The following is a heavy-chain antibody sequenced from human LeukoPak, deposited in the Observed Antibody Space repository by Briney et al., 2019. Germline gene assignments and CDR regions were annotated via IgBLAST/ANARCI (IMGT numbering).Heavy chain of an antibody. CDR1: GGSVSSGSYY. J-gene: IGHJ4*02. V-gene: IGHV4-61*01. D-gene: IGHD3-10*01. CDR2: IYYSGST. CDR3: ARDVVTMVRGVIIAAFDY. Sequence: KPSETLSLTCTVSGGSVSSGSYYWSWIRRPPGKGLEGIGYIYYSGSTNYNPSLKSRVTISVDTSKNQFSLKLSSVTAADTAVYYCARDVVTMVRGVIIAAFDYWGQGTLVTVSS.